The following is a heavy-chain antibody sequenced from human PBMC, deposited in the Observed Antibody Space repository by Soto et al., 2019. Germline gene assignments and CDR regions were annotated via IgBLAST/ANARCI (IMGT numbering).Heavy chain of an antibody. J-gene: IGHJ4*02. V-gene: IGHV3-23*01. Sequence: GGSLRLSCAASGFTFSSYAMSWVRQAPGKGLEWVSAISGSGGSTYYADSVKGRFTISRDNSKNTLYLQMNSLRAEDTDVYECAKEIGRIQLWDYFDYWGQGTLVTVSS. CDR2: ISGSGGST. CDR1: GFTFSSYA. D-gene: IGHD5-18*01. CDR3: AKEIGRIQLWDYFDY.